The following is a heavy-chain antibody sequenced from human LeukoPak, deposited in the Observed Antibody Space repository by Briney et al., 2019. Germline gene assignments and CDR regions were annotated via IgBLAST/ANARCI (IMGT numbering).Heavy chain of an antibody. CDR2: INPHSGDT. CDR3: ARTATSSSWYPLFDY. V-gene: IGHV1-2*02. CDR1: GYTFTGYY. Sequence: RASVKVSCKASGYTFTGYYLHWVRQAPGQGLEWMGWINPHSGDTNYAQKFQGRVTMTRDTSINTAYMELTRLRSDDTAVYYCARTATSSSWYPLFDYWGQGTLVTVPS. D-gene: IGHD6-13*01. J-gene: IGHJ4*02.